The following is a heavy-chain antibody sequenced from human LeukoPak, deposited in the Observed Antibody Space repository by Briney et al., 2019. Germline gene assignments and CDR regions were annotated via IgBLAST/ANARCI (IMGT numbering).Heavy chain of an antibody. Sequence: ASVNVSCKASGYTFTSYGISWVRQAPGQGLEWMGWISAYNGNTNYAQKLQGRVTMTTDTSTSTAYMELRSLRSDDTAVYYCARAPYYYDSSGYPDWGQGTLVTVSS. CDR1: GYTFTSYG. CDR2: ISAYNGNT. CDR3: ARAPYYYDSSGYPD. V-gene: IGHV1-18*01. J-gene: IGHJ4*02. D-gene: IGHD3-22*01.